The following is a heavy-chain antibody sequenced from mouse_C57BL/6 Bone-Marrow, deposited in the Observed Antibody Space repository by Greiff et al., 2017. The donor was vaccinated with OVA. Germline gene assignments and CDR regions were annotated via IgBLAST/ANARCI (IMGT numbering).Heavy chain of an antibody. CDR2: ISSGSSTI. Sequence: EVHLVESGGGLVKPGGSLKLSCAASGFTFSDYGMHWVRQAPEKGLEWVAYISSGSSTIYYADTVKGRFTISRDNAKNTLFLQMTSLRSEDTAMYYCARDYYGSSVYWYFDVWGTGTTVTVSS. CDR3: ARDYYGSSVYWYFDV. V-gene: IGHV5-17*01. CDR1: GFTFSDYG. D-gene: IGHD1-1*01. J-gene: IGHJ1*03.